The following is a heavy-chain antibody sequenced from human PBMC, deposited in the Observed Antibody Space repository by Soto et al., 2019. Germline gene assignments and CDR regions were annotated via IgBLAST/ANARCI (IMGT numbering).Heavy chain of an antibody. CDR3: TTEEGSSWYYFDY. J-gene: IGHJ4*02. CDR1: GFTFSNAW. CDR2: IKSKTDGGTT. V-gene: IGHV3-15*07. D-gene: IGHD6-13*01. Sequence: GGSLRLSCAASGFTFSNAWMNWVRQAPGKGLEWVGRIKSKTDGGTTDYAAPVKGRFTISRDDSKNTLYLQMNSLKTEDTAVYYCTTEEGSSWYYFDYWGQGTLVTVSS.